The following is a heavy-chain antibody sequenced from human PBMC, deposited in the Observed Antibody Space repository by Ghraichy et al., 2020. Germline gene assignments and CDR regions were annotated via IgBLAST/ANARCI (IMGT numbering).Heavy chain of an antibody. CDR3: ARPETSGSYFDF. J-gene: IGHJ4*02. CDR2: IISDSTYK. V-gene: IGHV3-21*06. CDR1: GFTFNVHS. D-gene: IGHD3-10*01. Sequence: GGSLRLSCAASGFTFNVHSMNWVRQAPGKGMEWVSSIISDSTYKYYADSVKGRFTISRDNAKNLLFLQMNSLKVEDTAVYFCARPETSGSYFDFWGQGTLVTVSS.